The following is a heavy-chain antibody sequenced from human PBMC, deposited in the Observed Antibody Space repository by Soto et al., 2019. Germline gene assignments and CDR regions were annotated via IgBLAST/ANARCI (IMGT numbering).Heavy chain of an antibody. J-gene: IGHJ6*02. CDR1: GGSFSGYY. V-gene: IGHV4-34*01. Sequence: SETLSLTCAVYGGSFSGYYWSWIRQPPGKGPEGIGEINHSGSTNYNPSLKSRVTISVDTSKNQFSLKLSSVTAADTAVYYCARGGGLGYYYYCGMDVWGQGTTVAVSS. D-gene: IGHD2-15*01. CDR2: INHSGST. CDR3: ARGGGLGYYYYCGMDV.